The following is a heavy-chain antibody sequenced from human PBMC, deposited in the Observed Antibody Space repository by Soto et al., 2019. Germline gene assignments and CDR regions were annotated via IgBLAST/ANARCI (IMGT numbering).Heavy chain of an antibody. V-gene: IGHV3-30*18. Sequence: GSLRLSCAASGFTFSSYGMHWVRQAPGKGLEWVAVISYDGSNKYYADSVKGRFTISRDNSKNTLYLQMNSLRAEDTAVYYCAKLGIGYSYGYDMFDYWGQGTLVTVSS. CDR3: AKLGIGYSYGYDMFDY. J-gene: IGHJ4*02. CDR2: ISYDGSNK. D-gene: IGHD5-18*01. CDR1: GFTFSSYG.